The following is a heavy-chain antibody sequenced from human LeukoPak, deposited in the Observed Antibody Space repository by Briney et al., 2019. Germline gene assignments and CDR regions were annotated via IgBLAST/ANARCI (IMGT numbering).Heavy chain of an antibody. CDR1: GGAISSGDFY. J-gene: IGHJ3*02. D-gene: IGHD3-9*01. CDR3: ARVTGYLGAFDI. V-gene: IGHV4-31*11. Sequence: PSETLSLTCAVSGGAISSGDFYWSWIRQHPGKGLEWIGYIYYSGSTYYNPSLKSRVSVSIDTSKNQFSLKLSSVTAADTAVYYCARVTGYLGAFDIWGQGTMVTVSS. CDR2: IYYSGST.